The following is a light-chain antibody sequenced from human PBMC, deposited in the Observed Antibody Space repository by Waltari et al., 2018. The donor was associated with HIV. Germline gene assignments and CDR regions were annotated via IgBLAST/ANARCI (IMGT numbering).Light chain of an antibody. V-gene: IGLV3-1*01. CDR1: KLGDKN. CDR2: QNR. Sequence: SYELTQPPSMSVSPGQTASITCSGDKLGDKNVCWYQQRPGQSPVMVIYQNRERTSGVPERFSGSKSGNSATLTISGTQAIREADYYCQALDNNSAVFGVVTKLTVL. CDR3: QALDNNSAV. J-gene: IGLJ2*01.